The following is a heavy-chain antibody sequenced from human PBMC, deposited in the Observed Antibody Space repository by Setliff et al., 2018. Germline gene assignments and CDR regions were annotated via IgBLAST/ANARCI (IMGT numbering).Heavy chain of an antibody. Sequence: GGSLRLSCVASGFTFSNHGMLWVRQAPGKGLEWVALIWYDGDNKKYADSVRGRFAVSRDNSRNTLYLEMNSLRPEDTAMYYCAKGGPYYYYYMDVWGKGTVVTVSS. CDR1: GFTFSNHG. V-gene: IGHV3-30*02. CDR2: IWYDGDNK. CDR3: AKGGPYYYYYMDV. J-gene: IGHJ6*03.